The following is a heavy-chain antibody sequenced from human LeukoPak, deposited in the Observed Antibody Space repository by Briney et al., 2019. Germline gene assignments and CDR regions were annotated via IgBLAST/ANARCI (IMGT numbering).Heavy chain of an antibody. J-gene: IGHJ4*02. Sequence: GGSLRLSCAASGFTFSNYAMSWVRHAPAEGLEYVSSISSSSSHIYYTDSVKGRFTISRDNAKNSLYLQMNSLRAEDTAVYYCASEGIYSTTDNFDYWGQGTLVTVSS. CDR1: GFTFSNYA. CDR3: ASEGIYSTTDNFDY. D-gene: IGHD6-13*01. V-gene: IGHV3-21*01. CDR2: ISSSSSHI.